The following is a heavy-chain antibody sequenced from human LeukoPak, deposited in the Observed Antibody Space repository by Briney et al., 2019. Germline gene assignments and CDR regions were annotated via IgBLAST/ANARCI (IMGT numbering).Heavy chain of an antibody. V-gene: IGHV4-34*01. D-gene: IGHD5-24*01. CDR3: ASGFRRWLQFPFDS. Sequence: SETLSLTCAVYGGSFSGYYWSWIRQPPGKGLEWIGEINHSGSTNYNPSLKSRVTISVDTSKNQFSLKLSSVTAADTAVYYCASGFRRWLQFPFDSWGQGTLVTVSS. CDR2: INHSGST. CDR1: GGSFSGYY. J-gene: IGHJ4*02.